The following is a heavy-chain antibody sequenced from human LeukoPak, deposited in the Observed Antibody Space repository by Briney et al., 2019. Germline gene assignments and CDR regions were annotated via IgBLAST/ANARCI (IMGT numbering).Heavy chain of an antibody. V-gene: IGHV3-74*03. CDR2: VSPDGLTT. CDR1: EFTSSRYW. CDR3: SRERDSNWFDP. Sequence: GGSLRLSCAASEFTSSRYWMHWVRQAPGKGLVWVSRVSPDGLTTKYADSVKGRFTISRDNAKNTLYLQMNSPRDEDTAMYYCSRERDSNWFDPWGQGTLVTVSS. J-gene: IGHJ5*02.